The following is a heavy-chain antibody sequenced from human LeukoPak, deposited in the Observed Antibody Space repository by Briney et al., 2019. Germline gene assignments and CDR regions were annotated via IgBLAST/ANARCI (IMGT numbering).Heavy chain of an antibody. D-gene: IGHD3-22*01. CDR3: ARDSHYYDSSGYPDY. CDR2: ISAYNGNT. J-gene: IGHJ4*02. Sequence: ASVKVSCKASGYTFTSYGISWVRQAPGQGLEWMGGISAYNGNTNYAQKLQGRVTMTTDTSTSTAYMELRSLRSDDTAVYYCARDSHYYDSSGYPDYWGQGTLVTVSS. V-gene: IGHV1-18*01. CDR1: GYTFTSYG.